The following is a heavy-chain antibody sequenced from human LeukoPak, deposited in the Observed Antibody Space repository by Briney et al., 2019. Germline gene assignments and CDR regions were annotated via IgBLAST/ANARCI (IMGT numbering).Heavy chain of an antibody. Sequence: PGASVKVSCKASGYTFTSYDINWVRQATGQGLEWMGWMNPNSGNTGYAQKFQGRVTMTRNTSISTAYMELSSLRSEDTAVYYCARDQSSSPRGGYYYYYYGMDVWGQGTTVTVSS. D-gene: IGHD6-6*01. J-gene: IGHJ6*02. CDR3: ARDQSSSPRGGYYYYYYGMDV. CDR1: GYTFTSYD. CDR2: MNPNSGNT. V-gene: IGHV1-8*01.